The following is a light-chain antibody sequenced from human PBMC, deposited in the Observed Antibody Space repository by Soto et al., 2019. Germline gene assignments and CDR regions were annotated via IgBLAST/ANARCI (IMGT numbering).Light chain of an antibody. J-gene: IGKJ2*01. CDR3: QQYGSSPYT. CDR2: GAS. CDR1: QSVSSNY. Sequence: PGERATLSCRASQSVSSNYLAWYQQKPGQTPRLLIYGASSRATGIPDRFSGSGSGTDFTLTISRLEPEDFAVYYCQQYGSSPYTFGQGTKLEIK. V-gene: IGKV3-20*01.